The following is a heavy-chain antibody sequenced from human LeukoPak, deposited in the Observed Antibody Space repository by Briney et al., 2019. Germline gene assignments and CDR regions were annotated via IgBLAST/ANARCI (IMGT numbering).Heavy chain of an antibody. J-gene: IGHJ3*02. V-gene: IGHV4-39*07. CDR2: IYYSGST. Sequence: SETLSLTCTVSGGSISSSSYYWGWIRQPPGEGLEWIGSIYYSGSTYYNPSLKSRVTISEDPSKNQFSLKLRSVTAADTAVYYCAREDGTAMDNAFDIWSQGTMVTVSS. D-gene: IGHD5-18*01. CDR3: AREDGTAMDNAFDI. CDR1: GGSISSSSYY.